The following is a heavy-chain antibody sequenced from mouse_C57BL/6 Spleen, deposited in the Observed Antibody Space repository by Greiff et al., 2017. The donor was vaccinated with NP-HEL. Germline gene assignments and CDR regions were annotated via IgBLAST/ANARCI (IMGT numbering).Heavy chain of an antibody. D-gene: IGHD1-1*01. J-gene: IGHJ3*01. CDR1: GYTFTDYY. CDR3: ARGYYGSSRASWFAY. Sequence: EVQLQQSGPELVKPGASVKISCKASGYTFTDYYMNWVKQSHGKSLEWIGDINPNNGGTSYNQKFKGKATLTVDKSSSTAYMELRSLTSEDSAVYYCARGYYGSSRASWFAYWGQGTLVTVSA. V-gene: IGHV1-26*01. CDR2: INPNNGGT.